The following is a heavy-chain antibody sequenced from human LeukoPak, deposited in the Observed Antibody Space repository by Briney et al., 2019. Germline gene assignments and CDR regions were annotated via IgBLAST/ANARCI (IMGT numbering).Heavy chain of an antibody. CDR2: IYYSGST. Sequence: ASETLSLTCTVSGGSISSSSYYWGWIRQPPGKGLEWIGSIYYSGSTYYNPSLKSRVTISVDTSKNQFSLKLSSVTAADTAVYYCASSYSSSGDFDYWGQGTLVTVSS. CDR1: GGSISSSSYY. V-gene: IGHV4-39*01. D-gene: IGHD6-6*01. CDR3: ASSYSSSGDFDY. J-gene: IGHJ4*02.